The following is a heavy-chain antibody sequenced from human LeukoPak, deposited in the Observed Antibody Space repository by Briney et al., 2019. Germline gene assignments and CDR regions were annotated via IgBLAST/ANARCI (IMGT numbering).Heavy chain of an antibody. Sequence: GGSLRLSCAASGFTFSTYGMSWVRQAPGKGLEWVSAISGSGDSTYYADSVKGRFTISRDNSKNTLYLQMNSLRVEDTAVFYCAKDNTWHSGSLLTKDVWGKGTTVTVSS. CDR2: ISGSGDST. D-gene: IGHD2-15*01. J-gene: IGHJ6*04. CDR1: GFTFSTYG. V-gene: IGHV3-23*01. CDR3: AKDNTWHSGSLLTKDV.